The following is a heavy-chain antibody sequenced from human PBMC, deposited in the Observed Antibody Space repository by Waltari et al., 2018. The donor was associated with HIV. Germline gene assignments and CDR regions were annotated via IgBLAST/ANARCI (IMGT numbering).Heavy chain of an antibody. D-gene: IGHD4-17*01. J-gene: IGHJ4*02. Sequence: EVQLVESGGGLVQPGGSLKLSCAASGFTFSGSAMYWVRQASGKGLKWLGHIRSKTNNYATAYTASVKGRFTIARDDSKNTAYLQMNSLKIEDTAMYYCTTYGDFALSNWGQGTLVTVSS. CDR1: GFTFSGSA. V-gene: IGHV3-73*02. CDR3: TTYGDFALSN. CDR2: IRSKTNNYAT.